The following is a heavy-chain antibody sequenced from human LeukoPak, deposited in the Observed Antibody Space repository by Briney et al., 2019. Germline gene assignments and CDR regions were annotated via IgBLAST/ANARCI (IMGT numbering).Heavy chain of an antibody. D-gene: IGHD3-10*01. CDR1: GFIFEDNG. CDR2: INWNGETT. J-gene: IGHJ4*02. Sequence: PGGALRLSCAASGFIFEDNGMSWVRQAPGKGLEWVSGINWNGETTGHVDSVKGRFTISRDNAKNSLYLQMSSLRAEDTALYYCATHSYYYGSGSYPHYLDYWGQGTLVTVSS. V-gene: IGHV3-20*04. CDR3: ATHSYYYGSGSYPHYLDY.